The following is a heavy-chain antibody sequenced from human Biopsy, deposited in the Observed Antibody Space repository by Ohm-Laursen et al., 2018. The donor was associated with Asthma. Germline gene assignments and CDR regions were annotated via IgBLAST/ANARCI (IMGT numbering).Heavy chain of an antibody. CDR3: ARTTYGDDGFDP. Sequence: TLSLTWTVSGGSINIGDYYWSWIHQHPVTGLEWIGYIYYSGSTYYNPSLKSRVSISLDTSKNQFSLSLTSVTAADTAVYYCARTTYGDDGFDPWGQGTLVTVSS. CDR2: IYYSGST. V-gene: IGHV4-31*02. CDR1: GGSINIGDYY. D-gene: IGHD4-17*01. J-gene: IGHJ5*02.